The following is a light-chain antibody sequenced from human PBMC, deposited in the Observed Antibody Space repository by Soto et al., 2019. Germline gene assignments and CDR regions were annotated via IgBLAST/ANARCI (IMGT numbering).Light chain of an antibody. V-gene: IGKV3-20*01. Sequence: EVVLTQSPGTLSLSPGETATLSCRASQSLSSSYLAWYQQKPGQAPRLLLYDASSRATGIPDKFSGSGSGTDFTLTISRLEPEDFAVYYCHQYSSSPPWTFGQGTKVEIK. J-gene: IGKJ1*01. CDR1: QSLSSSY. CDR2: DAS. CDR3: HQYSSSPPWT.